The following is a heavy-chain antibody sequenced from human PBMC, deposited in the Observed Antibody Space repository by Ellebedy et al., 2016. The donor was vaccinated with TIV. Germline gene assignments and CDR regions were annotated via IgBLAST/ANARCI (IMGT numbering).Heavy chain of an antibody. V-gene: IGHV4-39*07. CDR3: ARGGDTVGATVPYNWFDP. CDR1: GGSISSSSYY. Sequence: SETLSLXCTVSGGSISSSSYYWGWIRQPPGKGLEWIGEIYHSGSTNYNPSLKSRVTISVDKSKNQFSLKLSSVTAADTAVYYCARGGDTVGATVPYNWFDPWGQGTLVTVSS. CDR2: IYHSGST. J-gene: IGHJ5*02. D-gene: IGHD1-26*01.